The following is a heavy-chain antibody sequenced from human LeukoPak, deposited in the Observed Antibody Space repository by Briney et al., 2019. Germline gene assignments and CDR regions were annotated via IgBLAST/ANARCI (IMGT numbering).Heavy chain of an antibody. CDR2: ITGSGGST. CDR3: ARDERLLSFLK. J-gene: IGHJ4*02. D-gene: IGHD3-3*01. V-gene: IGHV3-23*01. Sequence: GGSLRLSCAASGFTFSHYGMNWVRQAPGKGLEWVSGITGSGGSTYYADSVKGRFTISRDNSKNTLYLQMNSLRAEDTAIYYCARDERLLSFLKWGQGTLVTVSS. CDR1: GFTFSHYG.